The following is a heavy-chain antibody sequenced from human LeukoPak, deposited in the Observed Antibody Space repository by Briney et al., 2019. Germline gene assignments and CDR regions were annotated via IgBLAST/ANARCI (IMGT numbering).Heavy chain of an antibody. CDR1: EFSFKNYW. J-gene: IGHJ4*02. CDR2: IQQDGSNK. CDR3: ATQSYGLFAY. D-gene: IGHD4-17*01. Sequence: GGSLRLSCAAAEFSFKNYWMSWVRQAPGKGLEWVANIQQDGSNKFYADSVKGRFTISRDNARNSLYLQMNSLRPDDTAVYYCATQSYGLFAYWGQGTLVTVSS. V-gene: IGHV3-7*01.